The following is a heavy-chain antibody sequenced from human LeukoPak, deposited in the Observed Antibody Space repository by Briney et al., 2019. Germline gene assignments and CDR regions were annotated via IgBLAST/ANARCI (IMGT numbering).Heavy chain of an antibody. CDR1: GGSISSNW. J-gene: IGHJ3*02. CDR3: ARDSRILGRDWLAFDI. Sequence: SETLSLTCAVSGGSISSNWWSWVRQPPGKELEWIGYIYYSGSTNYNPSLKSRVTISVDTSKNQFSLKLSSVTAADTAVYYCARDSRILGRDWLAFDIWGQGTMVTVSS. V-gene: IGHV4-59*01. D-gene: IGHD3/OR15-3a*01. CDR2: IYYSGST.